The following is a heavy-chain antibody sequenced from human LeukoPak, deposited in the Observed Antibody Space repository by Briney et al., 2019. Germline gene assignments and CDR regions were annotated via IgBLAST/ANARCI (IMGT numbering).Heavy chain of an antibody. V-gene: IGHV3-30*18. J-gene: IGHJ6*03. Sequence: HSGGSLRLSCAASGFTFSSYGMHWVRQAPGKGLEWVAVISYDGSNKYYADSVKGRFTISRDNSKNTLYLQMNSLRAEDTAVYYCAKDEYRGALYYYYYMDVWGKGTTVTVSS. CDR1: GFTFSSYG. CDR3: AKDEYRGALYYYYYMDV. D-gene: IGHD2/OR15-2a*01. CDR2: ISYDGSNK.